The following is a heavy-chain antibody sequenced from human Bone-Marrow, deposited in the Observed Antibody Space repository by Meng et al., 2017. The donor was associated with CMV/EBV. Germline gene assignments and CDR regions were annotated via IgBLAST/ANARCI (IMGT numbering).Heavy chain of an antibody. J-gene: IGHJ4*02. D-gene: IGHD5-18*01. CDR3: ARVDTAMAFDY. V-gene: IGHV1-69*10. Sequence: SVKVSCKASGYTFSSYAISWVRQAPGQGLEWTGGIIPILGIANYAQKFQGRVTITADKSTSTAYMELSSLRSEDTAVYYCARVDTAMAFDYWGQGTLVTVSS. CDR2: IIPILGIA. CDR1: GYTFSSYA.